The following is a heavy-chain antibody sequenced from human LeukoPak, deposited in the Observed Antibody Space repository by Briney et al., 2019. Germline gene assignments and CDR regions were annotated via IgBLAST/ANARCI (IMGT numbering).Heavy chain of an antibody. V-gene: IGHV3-30*03. Sequence: GKSLRLSCTTSGFIFSAYGMHWVRQAPGKGLEWVTGISHDGGKIYYADIVKGRFSISRDNSRNTLYLQMNSLRAEDTAVYYCAREHPSLLWFGELLYYFDYWGQGTLVTVSS. J-gene: IGHJ4*02. D-gene: IGHD3-10*01. CDR3: AREHPSLLWFGELLYYFDY. CDR2: ISHDGGKI. CDR1: GFIFSAYG.